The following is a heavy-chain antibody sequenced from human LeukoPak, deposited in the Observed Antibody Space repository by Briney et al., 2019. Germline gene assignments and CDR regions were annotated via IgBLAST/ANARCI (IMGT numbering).Heavy chain of an antibody. CDR2: IYWDDDK. D-gene: IGHD4-17*01. J-gene: IGHJ4*02. V-gene: IGHV2-5*02. CDR1: GFSLSTSGVG. CDR3: AHRHQGTVTTFFDY. Sequence: SGPTLVNPTQTLTLTCTFSGFSLSTSGVGVGWIRQPPGKALEWLAHIYWDDDKRYSPSLKSRLTITKDTSKNQVVLTMTNMDPVDTATYYCAHRHQGTVTTFFDYWGQGTLVTVSS.